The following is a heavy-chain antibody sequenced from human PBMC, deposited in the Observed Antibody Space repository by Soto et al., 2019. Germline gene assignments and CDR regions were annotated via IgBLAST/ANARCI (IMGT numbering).Heavy chain of an antibody. CDR1: GVTFSTYA. CDR2: INYNGVGT. J-gene: IGHJ4*02. CDR3: ARDDWVIRGAISLPFDF. V-gene: IGHV3-23*01. D-gene: IGHD3-10*01. Sequence: PGGSLRLSCTGAGVTFSTYAMSWVRQTAGKGLEWVSSINYNGVGTYYADSVKGRFTISRDNAKNSLYLQMNSLRDEDTAVYYCARDDWVIRGAISLPFDFWGPGTLVTVSS.